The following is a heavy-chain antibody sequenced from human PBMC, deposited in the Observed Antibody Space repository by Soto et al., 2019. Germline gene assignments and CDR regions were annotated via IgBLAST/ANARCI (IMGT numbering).Heavy chain of an antibody. CDR1: GFTFSSYA. J-gene: IGHJ4*02. Sequence: GGSLRLSCAASGFTFSSYAMHWVRQAPGKGLEWVAVISYDGSNKYYADSVKGRFTISRDNSKNTLYLQMNSLRAEDTAVYYCARDALASGSYTVIDYWGQGTLVTVSS. D-gene: IGHD1-26*01. CDR2: ISYDGSNK. V-gene: IGHV3-30-3*01. CDR3: ARDALASGSYTVIDY.